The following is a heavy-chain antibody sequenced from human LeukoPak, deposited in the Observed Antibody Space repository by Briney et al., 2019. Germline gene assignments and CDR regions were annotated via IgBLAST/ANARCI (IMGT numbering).Heavy chain of an antibody. CDR1: GGSISSGDYY. CDR2: IYYSGST. CDR3: ARAEVVAGTIDI. J-gene: IGHJ3*02. Sequence: PSQTLSLTCTVSGGSISSGDYYWSWIRQPPGKGLEWIGYIYYSGSTYYNPSLKSPVTISVDTSKNQFSLELSSVTAADTAVYYCARAEVVAGTIDIWGQGTMVTVSS. D-gene: IGHD6-19*01. V-gene: IGHV4-30-4*08.